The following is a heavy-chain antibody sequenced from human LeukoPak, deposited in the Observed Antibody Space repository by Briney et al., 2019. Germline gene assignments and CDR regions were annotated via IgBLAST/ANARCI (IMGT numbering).Heavy chain of an antibody. CDR3: ARTPGASSYNCSGGSCYSGRYYCYYMDV. CDR1: GGSISSGSYY. Sequence: SETLSLTCTVSGGSISSGSYYWSWIRQPAGKGLEWIGRIYTSGSTNYNPSLKSRVTISVDTSKNQFSLKLSSVTAADTAVYYCARTPGASSYNCSGGSCYSGRYYCYYMDVWGKGTTVTVSS. CDR2: IYTSGST. V-gene: IGHV4-61*02. D-gene: IGHD2-15*01. J-gene: IGHJ6*03.